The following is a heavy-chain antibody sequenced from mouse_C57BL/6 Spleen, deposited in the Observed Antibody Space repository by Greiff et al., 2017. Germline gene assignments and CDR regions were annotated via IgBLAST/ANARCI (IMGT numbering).Heavy chain of an antibody. CDR1: GFTFSDYY. J-gene: IGHJ1*03. Sequence: EVQLQESEGGLVQPGSSMKLSCTASGFTFSDYYMAWVRQVPEKGLEWVANINYDGSSTYYLDSLKSRFIISRDNAKNILYLQMSSLKSEDTATYYCARDVEYFDVWGTGTTVTVSS. CDR3: ARDVEYFDV. V-gene: IGHV5-16*01. CDR2: INYDGSST.